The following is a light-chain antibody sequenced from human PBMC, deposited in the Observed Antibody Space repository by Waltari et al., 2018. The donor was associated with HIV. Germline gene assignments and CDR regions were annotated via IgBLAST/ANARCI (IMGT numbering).Light chain of an antibody. CDR3: QQLNSYPRYT. CDR1: QGIGSY. Sequence: DIQLTQSPSFLSASVGDRVTITCRASQGIGSYLAWYQQKPGKAPKLLIYAASTLQSGVPSRFSGSGSGTEFTLTISSLQHEDFATYYCQQLNSYPRYTFGQGTKLEIK. CDR2: AAS. J-gene: IGKJ2*01. V-gene: IGKV1-9*01.